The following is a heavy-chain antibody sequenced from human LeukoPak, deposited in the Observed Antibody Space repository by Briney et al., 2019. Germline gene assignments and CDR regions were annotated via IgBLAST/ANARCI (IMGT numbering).Heavy chain of an antibody. J-gene: IGHJ3*02. CDR3: AREYYDTSGSKYAFDI. D-gene: IGHD3-22*01. CDR2: IDPDSGGT. CDR1: GYTLTDYY. V-gene: IGHV1-2*02. Sequence: ASVTVSFRASGYTLTDYYMHWVRQAPGQGLEWMGCIDPDSGGTKSAQRFQGRVTMTRDTSITTVYMELIRLRSDDTAVYYCAREYYDTSGSKYAFDIWGQGTMVTVSS.